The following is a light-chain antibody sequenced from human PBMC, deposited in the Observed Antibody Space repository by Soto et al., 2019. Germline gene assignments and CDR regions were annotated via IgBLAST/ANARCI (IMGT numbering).Light chain of an antibody. Sequence: DIQMTQSPSTLSGSVGYRVTITCLVRQTISSWLAWYLQKPGQAPKLLIYKVSTLKSGVPSRFSGSGSGTEFTLTISSLQPDDFATYYCQHYNSHSEAFGQGTKV. J-gene: IGKJ1*01. V-gene: IGKV1-5*03. CDR3: QHYNSHSEA. CDR1: QTISSW. CDR2: KVS.